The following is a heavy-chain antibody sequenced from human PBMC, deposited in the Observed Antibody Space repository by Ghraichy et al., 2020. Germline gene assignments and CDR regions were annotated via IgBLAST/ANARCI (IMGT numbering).Heavy chain of an antibody. CDR3: ARWGGYCSSATCYHGFFDF. CDR1: GYNILTYG. J-gene: IGHJ4*02. CDR2: ISAYSGKT. V-gene: IGHV1-18*01. D-gene: IGHD2-2*01. Sequence: VKVSCEVSGYNILTYGVSWVRQAPGQGLEWMGWISAYSGKTDYAQAFQGRVTVAMDTSTNTAYMELRSLKSDDTAVYYCARWGGYCSSATCYHGFFDFWGQGTLVTVSS.